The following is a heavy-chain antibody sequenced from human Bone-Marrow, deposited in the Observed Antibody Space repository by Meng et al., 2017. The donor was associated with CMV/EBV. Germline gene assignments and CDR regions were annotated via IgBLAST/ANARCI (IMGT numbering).Heavy chain of an antibody. J-gene: IGHJ5*02. Sequence: GGSPKISCKGSGYSFTSYWIGWVRQMPRKGLEWRGIIYPGDSDTRYSPSFQGQVTISADKSNSTAYLQWSSLKAPDTAMYYCARQAAPLFMGWFDTWGQGTLVTVSS. CDR2: IYPGDSDT. D-gene: IGHD6-6*01. CDR3: ARQAAPLFMGWFDT. V-gene: IGHV5-51*01. CDR1: GYSFTSYW.